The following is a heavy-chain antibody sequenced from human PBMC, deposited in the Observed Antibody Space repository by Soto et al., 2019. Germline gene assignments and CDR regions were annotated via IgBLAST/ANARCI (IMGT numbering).Heavy chain of an antibody. D-gene: IGHD3-3*01. J-gene: IGHJ4*02. CDR2: IKQDGSEE. Sequence: GGSLRLSCAASGFSLSMYWMSWLRQAPGRGPEWVANIKQDGSEEYYVDSVKGRFTIFRDNAKNSLYLQMNSLRAEDTALYYCAKDMARRPHYDFWSGYYSFDYWGQGTLVTVSS. V-gene: IGHV3-7*03. CDR3: AKDMARRPHYDFWSGYYSFDY. CDR1: GFSLSMYW.